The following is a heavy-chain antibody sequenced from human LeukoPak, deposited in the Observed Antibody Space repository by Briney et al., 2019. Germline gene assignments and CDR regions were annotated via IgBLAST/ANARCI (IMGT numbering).Heavy chain of an antibody. CDR1: GFTFSTYS. Sequence: GGSLRLSCAASGFTFSTYSMNWVRQAPGKGLEWVSSISSSNVYTYYADSLKGRFTISRDNAKNSLYLHLNSLRAEDTAVYYCARVSQRGYCSSTSCAYDAFDIWGQGTMVTVSS. CDR2: ISSSNVYT. D-gene: IGHD2-2*01. CDR3: ARVSQRGYCSSTSCAYDAFDI. V-gene: IGHV3-21*01. J-gene: IGHJ3*02.